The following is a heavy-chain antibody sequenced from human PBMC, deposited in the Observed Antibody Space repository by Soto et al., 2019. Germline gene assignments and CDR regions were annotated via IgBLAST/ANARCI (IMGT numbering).Heavy chain of an antibody. J-gene: IGHJ4*02. CDR1: GGSISSYY. V-gene: IGHV4-59*01. D-gene: IGHD3-10*01. Sequence: PSETLSLTCTVSGGSISSYYWSWIRQPPGKGLEWIGYIYYSGSTNYNPSLKSRVTISVDTSKNQFSRKLSSVTAADTAVYYCARDGHSNYGSGSYQYWGQGTLVTVSS. CDR3: ARDGHSNYGSGSYQY. CDR2: IYYSGST.